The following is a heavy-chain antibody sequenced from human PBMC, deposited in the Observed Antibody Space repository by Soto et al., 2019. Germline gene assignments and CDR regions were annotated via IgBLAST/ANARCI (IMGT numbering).Heavy chain of an antibody. D-gene: IGHD2-15*01. V-gene: IGHV3-30*03. Sequence: SLRLSCADSGFTFSSYGMHWVRQAPGKGLEWVAVISYDGSNKYYADSVKGRFTISRDNSKNTLYLQMNSLRAEDTAVYYCARPGFCSGGSCLNWFDPWGQGTLVTVSS. J-gene: IGHJ5*02. CDR2: ISYDGSNK. CDR1: GFTFSSYG. CDR3: ARPGFCSGGSCLNWFDP.